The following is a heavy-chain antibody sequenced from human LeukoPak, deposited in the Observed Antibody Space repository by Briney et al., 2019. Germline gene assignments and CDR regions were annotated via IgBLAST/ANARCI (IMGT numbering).Heavy chain of an antibody. J-gene: IGHJ3*02. CDR2: IYYSGST. V-gene: IGHV4-34*01. CDR3: AGSSGYSDAFDI. D-gene: IGHD3-22*01. CDR1: GVSFSGYY. Sequence: PSETLSLTCAVYGVSFSGYYWSWIRQPPGKGLEWIGYIYYSGSTYYNPSLKSRVTISVDTSKNQFSLKLSSVTAADTAVYYCAGSSGYSDAFDIWGQGTMVTVSS.